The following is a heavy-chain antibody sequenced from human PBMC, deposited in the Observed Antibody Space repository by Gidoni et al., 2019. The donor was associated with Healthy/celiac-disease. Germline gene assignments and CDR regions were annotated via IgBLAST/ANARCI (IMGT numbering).Heavy chain of an antibody. CDR3: AGRAVAGNSAWYY. CDR1: GFTFSSYS. V-gene: IGHV3-21*01. D-gene: IGHD6-19*01. Sequence: EVQLAESGGGLAKPGGSLGLSCAASGFTFSSYSMNWVRQAPGKGLVWVSAISSSSSYIFYADSVKGRFTISIDNAKNSLYLQMNSLRAEDTAVYYCAGRAVAGNSAWYYWGQGTLVTVSS. CDR2: ISSSSSYI. J-gene: IGHJ4*02.